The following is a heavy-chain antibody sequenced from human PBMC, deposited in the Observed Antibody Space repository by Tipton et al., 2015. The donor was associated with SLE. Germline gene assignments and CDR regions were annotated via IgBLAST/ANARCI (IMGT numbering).Heavy chain of an antibody. Sequence: QVQLVQSGAEVKKPGASVKVSCKASGYTFTSYYMHWVRQGTGQGLEWMGRIIPIFGTANYAQKFQGRVTITADESTSTAYMELSSLRSEDTAVYYCARVALVGANYYGMDVWGQGTTVTVSS. D-gene: IGHD1-26*01. CDR2: IIPIFGTA. V-gene: IGHV1-69*18. J-gene: IGHJ6*02. CDR1: GYTFTSYY. CDR3: ARVALVGANYYGMDV.